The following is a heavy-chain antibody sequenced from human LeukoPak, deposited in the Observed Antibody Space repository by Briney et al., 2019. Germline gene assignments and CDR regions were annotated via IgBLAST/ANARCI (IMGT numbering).Heavy chain of an antibody. V-gene: IGHV3-21*01. CDR3: ARDRGSGSYYYFDY. Sequence: PGGSLRLSCAASGFTFSSYSMNWVRQAPGKGLEWVSSISSSSSYIYYADSVKGRFTISRDNAKISLYLQMNSLRAEDTAVHYCARDRGSGSYYYFDYWGQGTLVTVSS. CDR1: GFTFSSYS. D-gene: IGHD3-10*01. CDR2: ISSSSSYI. J-gene: IGHJ4*02.